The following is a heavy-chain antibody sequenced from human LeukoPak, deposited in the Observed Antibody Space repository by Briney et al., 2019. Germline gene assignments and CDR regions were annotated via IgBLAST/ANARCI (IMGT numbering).Heavy chain of an antibody. CDR1: GLTLSSEA. V-gene: IGHV3-23*01. Sequence: GRSLTLSSAASGLTLSSEAMSSVGRAPARGLEWVSSLGCNGDTFYADSVNGRFTLSRDESRNTVYLQLNNLRIEDTAVYYCAKASWVSNADADLWGQGTVVTVSS. J-gene: IGHJ4*02. CDR3: AKASWVSNADADL. CDR2: LGCNGDT. D-gene: IGHD1-1*01.